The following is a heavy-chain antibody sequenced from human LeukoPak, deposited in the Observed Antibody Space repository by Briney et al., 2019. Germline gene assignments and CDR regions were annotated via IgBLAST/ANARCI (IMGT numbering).Heavy chain of an antibody. Sequence: SGGSLRLSCAASGFTFSNYAMSWVRQAPGKGLEWVSSISGSGGSTDYADSVKGRFTISRDISKNTLYLQMNSLRAEDTAVYYCARQRGDFWSGYYNDAFDIWGQGTMVTVSS. D-gene: IGHD3-3*01. V-gene: IGHV3-23*01. CDR3: ARQRGDFWSGYYNDAFDI. CDR1: GFTFSNYA. J-gene: IGHJ3*02. CDR2: ISGSGGST.